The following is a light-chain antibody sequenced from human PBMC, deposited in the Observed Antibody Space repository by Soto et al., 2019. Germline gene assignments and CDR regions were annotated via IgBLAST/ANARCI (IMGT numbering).Light chain of an antibody. V-gene: IGKV1-5*01. J-gene: IGKJ3*01. CDR3: QQYNSYIT. CDR2: AAS. CDR1: QSISSW. Sequence: DIQMTQSPSTLSASVGDRVTITCRASQSISSWLAWYQQKPGKAPKLLIYAASSLESGAPSRFSGSGSGTEFTLTISSLQPDDFATYYCQQYNSYITFGPGTKVDIK.